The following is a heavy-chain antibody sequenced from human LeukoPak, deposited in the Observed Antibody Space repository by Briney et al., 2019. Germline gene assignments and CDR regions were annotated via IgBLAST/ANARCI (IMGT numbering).Heavy chain of an antibody. D-gene: IGHD3-10*01. J-gene: IGHJ4*02. Sequence: SETLSLTCTVSGGSISSYYWSWIRQPPGKGLEWIGYIFYSGSTSFNPSLKSRVTISVDTSKNQFSLKLSSVTAADTAVYYCARGELLSPFDYWGQGTLVTVSS. CDR3: ARGELLSPFDY. CDR1: GGSISSYY. V-gene: IGHV4-59*01. CDR2: IFYSGST.